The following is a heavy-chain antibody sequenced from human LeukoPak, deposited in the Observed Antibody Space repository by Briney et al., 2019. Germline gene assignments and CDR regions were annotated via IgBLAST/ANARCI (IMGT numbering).Heavy chain of an antibody. D-gene: IGHD2-8*01. CDR1: GDSIRSSNW. Sequence: SGTLSLTCAVSGDSIRSSNWWSWVRQSPGKGPEWIGEVFHTESTNYNPSLKSRVTISVDRSKNQFSLKLTSVTAADTAVYYCARLSYCTDGVCYGYNWFDPWGQETLVTVSS. V-gene: IGHV4-4*02. CDR3: ARLSYCTDGVCYGYNWFDP. J-gene: IGHJ5*02. CDR2: VFHTEST.